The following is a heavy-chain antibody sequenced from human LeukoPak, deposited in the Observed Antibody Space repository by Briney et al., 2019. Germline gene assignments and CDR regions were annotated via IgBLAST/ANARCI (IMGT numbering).Heavy chain of an antibody. CDR1: GFXFSSYA. J-gene: IGHJ4*02. CDR2: ISGSGSST. D-gene: IGHD1-26*01. V-gene: IGHV3-23*01. CDR3: AKDKWELPFPYYFDY. Sequence: PGGSLRLSCAASGFXFSSYAISWVRQAPGKGLEWVSGISGSGSSTYYADSVKGRFTISRDNSQNTVYLQMNSLRAEDTAVYYCAKDKWELPFPYYFDYWGQGTLVTVSS.